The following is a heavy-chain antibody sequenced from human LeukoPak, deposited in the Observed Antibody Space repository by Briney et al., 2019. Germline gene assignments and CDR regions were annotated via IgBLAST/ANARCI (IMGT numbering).Heavy chain of an antibody. J-gene: IGHJ4*02. V-gene: IGHV4-59*01. D-gene: IGHD6-13*01. CDR2: IYYTGST. CDR1: GGSISTYY. Sequence: SETLSLTCTVSGGSISTYYWSWIRQPPGKGLEWIRYIYYTGSTNYNPSLKSRVTISIDTSKNQFSLKLRSVTAADTAVYYCARVDSSNWYDSRGYFDYWGQGTLVTVSS. CDR3: ARVDSSNWYDSRGYFDY.